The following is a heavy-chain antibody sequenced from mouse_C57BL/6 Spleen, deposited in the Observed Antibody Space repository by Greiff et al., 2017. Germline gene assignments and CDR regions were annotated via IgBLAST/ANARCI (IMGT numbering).Heavy chain of an antibody. V-gene: IGHV1-26*01. Sequence: EVQLQQSGPELVKPGASVKISCKASGYTFTDYYMNWVKQSHGKSLEWIGDINPNNGGTSYNQKFKGKATLTVDKSSSTAYMERRSLTSEDSAVYYCARSGFDYGSSYAWFAYWGQGTLVTVSA. D-gene: IGHD1-1*01. CDR1: GYTFTDYY. CDR2: INPNNGGT. J-gene: IGHJ3*01. CDR3: ARSGFDYGSSYAWFAY.